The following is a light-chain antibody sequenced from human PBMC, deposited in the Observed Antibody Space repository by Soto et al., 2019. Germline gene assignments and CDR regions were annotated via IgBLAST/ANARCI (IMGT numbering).Light chain of an antibody. J-gene: IGLJ1*01. CDR1: SAPISTTYY. V-gene: IGLV8-61*01. CDR3: VLYMGSGAYL. CDR2: STN. Sequence: QTVVIQESSLSVSPGETVTLTCGLRSAPISTTYYPAWYQQTPGQAPRTLIYSTNTRSSGVPDRFSGSIRGNKAALTITGAQAEDEAEYHCVLYMGSGAYLFGPGTKVTVL.